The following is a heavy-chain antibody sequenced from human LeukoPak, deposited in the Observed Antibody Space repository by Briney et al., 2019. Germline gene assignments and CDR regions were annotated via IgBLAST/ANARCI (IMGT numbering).Heavy chain of an antibody. D-gene: IGHD3-10*01. CDR1: GFTFSSYG. CDR3: AKSPHYGSGSYAYYYGMDV. V-gene: IGHV3-30*18. Sequence: GGSLRLSCAASGFTFSSYGIHWVRQAPGKGLEWVAVISYDGSDKYYADSVKGRFTISRDNSKNTLFLQMNSLRAEDTAVYYCAKSPHYGSGSYAYYYGMDVWGQGTTVTVSS. J-gene: IGHJ6*02. CDR2: ISYDGSDK.